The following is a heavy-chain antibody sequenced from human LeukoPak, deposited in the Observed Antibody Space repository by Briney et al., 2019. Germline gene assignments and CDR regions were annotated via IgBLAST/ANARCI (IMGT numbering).Heavy chain of an antibody. Sequence: GGSLRLSCAASGFTFSDYYMSWIRQAPGKGLEWVSYISSSGSTIYYADSVKGRFTISRDNSKNTLYLQMNSLRAEDTAVYYCAKVRGYYDSSGYYQPLYYFDYWGRGTLVTVSS. D-gene: IGHD3-22*01. V-gene: IGHV3-11*01. CDR2: ISSSGSTI. CDR1: GFTFSDYY. J-gene: IGHJ4*02. CDR3: AKVRGYYDSSGYYQPLYYFDY.